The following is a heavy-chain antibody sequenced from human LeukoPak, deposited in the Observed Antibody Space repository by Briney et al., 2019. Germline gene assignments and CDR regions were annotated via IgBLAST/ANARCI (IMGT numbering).Heavy chain of an antibody. J-gene: IGHJ3*02. D-gene: IGHD3-9*01. CDR2: IYSGGST. V-gene: IGHV3-53*01. Sequence: PGGSLRLSCAASGFTVSSNYMSWVRQAPGKGLEWVSVIYSGGSTYYADSVKGRFTISRDNSKNTLYLQMNSLRAEDTAVYYCAREGMDYDILTGYEGAFDIWGQGTMVTVSS. CDR3: AREGMDYDILTGYEGAFDI. CDR1: GFTVSSNY.